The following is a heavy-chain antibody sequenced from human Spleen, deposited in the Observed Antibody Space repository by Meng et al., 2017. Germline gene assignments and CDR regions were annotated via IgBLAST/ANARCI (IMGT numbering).Heavy chain of an antibody. V-gene: IGHV3-74*01. Sequence: GESLKISCAVSGVSFSDSDIHWVRQASGKGLEWISRIVSDGGITTYADSVKGRFTVSRDNAKNTLYLQMNSLGADDTAVYYCARDLAWVLFDYWGQGALVTVSS. CDR1: GVSFSDSD. D-gene: IGHD3-3*01. CDR2: IVSDGGIT. CDR3: ARDLAWVLFDY. J-gene: IGHJ4*02.